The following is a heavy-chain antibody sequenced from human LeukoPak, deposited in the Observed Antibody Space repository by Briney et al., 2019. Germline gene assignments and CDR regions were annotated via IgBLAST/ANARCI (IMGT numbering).Heavy chain of an antibody. V-gene: IGHV1-2*02. CDR3: ARDAATTVTTD. D-gene: IGHD4-11*01. J-gene: IGHJ4*02. CDR1: GYTFTGFY. Sequence: ASVRVSCKTSGYTFTGFYLHWVRRAPGQGLEWMGWINPNSGGTNYAQKFQGRVTMTRDTSISTAYMELRRLRSDDTAVYFCARDAATTVTTDWGQGTLVTVSS. CDR2: INPNSGGT.